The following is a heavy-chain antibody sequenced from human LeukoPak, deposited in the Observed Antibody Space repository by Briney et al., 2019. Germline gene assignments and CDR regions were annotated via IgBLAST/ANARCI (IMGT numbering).Heavy chain of an antibody. J-gene: IGHJ4*02. D-gene: IGHD5-12*01. Sequence: PGGSLRLSCAASGFTFSNYYMSWIRQAPGKGLEWVSSISSSGSPIYYADSVKGRFTISRDNAKNSLYLQMNSRRAKDTAVYDRGGVHPYHWLRISYFDYWGQGTLVTVSS. CDR3: GGVHPYHWLRISYFDY. V-gene: IGHV3-11*01. CDR2: ISSSGSPI. CDR1: GFTFSNYY.